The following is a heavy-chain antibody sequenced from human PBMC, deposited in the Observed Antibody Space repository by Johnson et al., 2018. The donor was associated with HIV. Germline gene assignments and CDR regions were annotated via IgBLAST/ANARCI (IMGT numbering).Heavy chain of an antibody. CDR1: GFTFSREN. Sequence: QVQLVESGGDVVQPGMSLRLSYAASGFTFSRENMHWVRQAPGKGLEWVAVISYDGSSKYYADSVKGRFTISRDNSKNTLYLQMNNLRAEDTAVYFCVRDRGWLQSIPDFFDIWGQGTMVTVSS. V-gene: IGHV3-30*03. J-gene: IGHJ3*02. CDR3: VRDRGWLQSIPDFFDI. CDR2: ISYDGSSK. D-gene: IGHD5-24*01.